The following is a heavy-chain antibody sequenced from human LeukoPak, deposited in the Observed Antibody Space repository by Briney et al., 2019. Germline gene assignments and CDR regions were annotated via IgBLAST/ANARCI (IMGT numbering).Heavy chain of an antibody. D-gene: IGHD1-26*01. Sequence: PGRSLRLSCAASGFTFSSYGMHWVRQAPGKGLEWVAVIWYDGSNKYYADSVKGRFTISRDNSKNTLYLQMNSLRAEDTAVYYCARDWLVGATPPYYFDYWGQGTLVTVSS. CDR3: ARDWLVGATPPYYFDY. V-gene: IGHV3-33*01. CDR1: GFTFSSYG. J-gene: IGHJ4*02. CDR2: IWYDGSNK.